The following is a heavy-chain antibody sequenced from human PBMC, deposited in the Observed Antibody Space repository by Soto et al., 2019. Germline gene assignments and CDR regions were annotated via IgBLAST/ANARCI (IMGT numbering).Heavy chain of an antibody. CDR3: VRVAGSGGYFDF. J-gene: IGHJ4*02. V-gene: IGHV3-23*01. CDR2: ISGRGGSS. CDR1: GFPFSSYA. D-gene: IGHD3-10*01. Sequence: EVQLLESGGGLAQPGGSLRLSCATSGFPFSSYAMAWVRQAPGKGLAWVSGISGRGGSSFYADSVKGRFTISRDNSKSTLYLQMSSLRAEDTAVYYSVRVAGSGGYFDFWGQGILVTVSS.